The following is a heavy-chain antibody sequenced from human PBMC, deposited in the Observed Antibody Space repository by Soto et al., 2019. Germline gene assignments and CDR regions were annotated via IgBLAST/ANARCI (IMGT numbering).Heavy chain of an antibody. CDR3: AKVDCSSTSCYLPYYGMDV. CDR2: ISGSGGST. Sequence: GGSLRLSCAASGFTFSSYAMSWVRQAPGKGLEWVSAISGSGGSTYYADSVKGRFTISRDNSKNTLHLQMNSLRAEDTAVYYCAKVDCSSTSCYLPYYGMDVWGQGTTVTVSS. V-gene: IGHV3-23*01. CDR1: GFTFSSYA. J-gene: IGHJ6*02. D-gene: IGHD2-2*01.